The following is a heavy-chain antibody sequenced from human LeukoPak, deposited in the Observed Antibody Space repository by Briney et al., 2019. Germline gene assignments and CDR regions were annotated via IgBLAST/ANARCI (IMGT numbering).Heavy chain of an antibody. CDR2: ISDTGGST. CDR1: GFTFSSYA. D-gene: IGHD2-8*01. Sequence: GGSLRLSCAASGFTFSSYAMTWVRQAPGQGLEWVSAISDTGGSTYDADSVKGRFTISRDNSKNTLYLQMNSLRAEDTAVYYCAKDTSIGRYCTNGVCSPFDYWGQGTLVTVSS. J-gene: IGHJ4*02. V-gene: IGHV3-23*01. CDR3: AKDTSIGRYCTNGVCSPFDY.